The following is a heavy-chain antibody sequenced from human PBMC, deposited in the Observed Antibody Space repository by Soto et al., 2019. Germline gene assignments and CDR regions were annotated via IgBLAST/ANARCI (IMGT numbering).Heavy chain of an antibody. D-gene: IGHD5-18*01. V-gene: IGHV3-30-3*01. Sequence: GGSLRLSCAASGFTFSSYAMHWVRQAPGKGLEWVAIISYDGSSKYYADSVKGRFTISRDNSKNTLYLQMNSLRAEDTAVYHCARDPLWGTAMVLWYFDLWGRGTLVTVSS. CDR2: ISYDGSSK. CDR1: GFTFSSYA. CDR3: ARDPLWGTAMVLWYFDL. J-gene: IGHJ2*01.